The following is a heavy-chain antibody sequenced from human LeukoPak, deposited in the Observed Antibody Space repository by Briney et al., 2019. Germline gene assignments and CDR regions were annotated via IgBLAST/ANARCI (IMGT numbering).Heavy chain of an antibody. Sequence: PGGSLRLSCAASAFTFSSYGMNWVRRAPGKGLEWVSYISSSGSSIYYADSVKGRFTISRDNAKNSLYLQMNSLRAEDTAVYYCARVRSSTVFDFWGQGTLVTVSS. V-gene: IGHV3-48*03. J-gene: IGHJ4*02. CDR2: ISSSGSSI. CDR3: ARVRSSTVFDF. D-gene: IGHD6-13*01. CDR1: AFTFSSYG.